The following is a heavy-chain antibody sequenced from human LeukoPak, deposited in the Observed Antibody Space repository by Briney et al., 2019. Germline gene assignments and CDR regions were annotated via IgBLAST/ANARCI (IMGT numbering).Heavy chain of an antibody. CDR2: IYPGDSDT. J-gene: IGHJ4*02. CDR1: GYSFTSYW. Sequence: GESLKISCKGSGYSFTSYWIGWVRQMPGKGLEWMGIIYPGDSDTRYSPSFQGQVTISADKSISTAYLQWSSLKASDTAMYYCARRNFPVYSSGWYFDYWGQGTLVTVSS. V-gene: IGHV5-51*01. CDR3: ARRNFPVYSSGWYFDY. D-gene: IGHD6-25*01.